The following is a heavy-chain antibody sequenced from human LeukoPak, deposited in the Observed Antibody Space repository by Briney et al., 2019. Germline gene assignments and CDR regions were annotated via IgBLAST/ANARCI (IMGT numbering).Heavy chain of an antibody. CDR2: IYYSGST. Sequence: NTSETLSPTCAVYGGSFSSYYWSWIRQPPGKGLEWIGYIYYSGSTNYNPSLKSRVTISVDTSKNQFSLKLSSVTAADTAVYYCATYSSGWYPYYFDYWGQGTLVTVSS. V-gene: IGHV4-59*01. CDR3: ATYSSGWYPYYFDY. CDR1: GGSFSSYY. D-gene: IGHD6-19*01. J-gene: IGHJ4*02.